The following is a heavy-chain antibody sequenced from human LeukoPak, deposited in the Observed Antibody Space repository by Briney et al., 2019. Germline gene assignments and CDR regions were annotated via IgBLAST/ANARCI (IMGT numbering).Heavy chain of an antibody. CDR1: RGSISSYY. V-gene: IGHV4-59*01. J-gene: IGHJ5*02. Sequence: SETLSHSCIVSRGSISSYYWSWIRQPPGKGLEWIGYIYHGGSTNYNPSLKSRVAISGDTSKNKFFLNLSSVTAADTAMYHCARGRYYYDSSGYPYTWFDPWGQGTLVTVSS. CDR2: IYHGGST. CDR3: ARGRYYYDSSGYPYTWFDP. D-gene: IGHD3-22*01.